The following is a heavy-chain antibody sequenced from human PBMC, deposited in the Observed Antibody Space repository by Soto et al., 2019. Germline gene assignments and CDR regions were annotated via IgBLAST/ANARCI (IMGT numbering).Heavy chain of an antibody. CDR3: ARDKITCLFDY. CDR2: INHSGST. Sequence: QVQLQQWGAGLLKPSETLSLTCAVYGGPFSGYYWTWIRQPPGTGLEWIGEINHSGSTNYNPSLKSRVTISVDTSKNQFSLKLTSVTAADTAVYYCARDKITCLFDYWGQGTLVTVSS. D-gene: IGHD3-10*01. J-gene: IGHJ4*02. V-gene: IGHV4-34*01. CDR1: GGPFSGYY.